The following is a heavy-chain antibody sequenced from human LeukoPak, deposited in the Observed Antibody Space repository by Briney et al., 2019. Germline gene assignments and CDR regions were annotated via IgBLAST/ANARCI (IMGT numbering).Heavy chain of an antibody. Sequence: GRSLRLSCAASGFTFSSYGMHWVRQAPGKGLEWVAVISYDGSNEYYADSVKGRFTISRDNSKNTLYLQMNSLRTEDTAIYYCAKEDVVVITIRYFQHWGQGTLATVSS. D-gene: IGHD3-22*01. CDR2: ISYDGSNE. J-gene: IGHJ1*01. CDR1: GFTFSSYG. CDR3: AKEDVVVITIRYFQH. V-gene: IGHV3-30*18.